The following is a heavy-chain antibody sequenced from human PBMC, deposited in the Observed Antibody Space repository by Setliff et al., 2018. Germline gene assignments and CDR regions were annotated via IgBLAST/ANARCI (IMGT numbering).Heavy chain of an antibody. D-gene: IGHD2-15*01. CDR3: ARALGGNYFDY. V-gene: IGHV3-11*01. CDR2: ISSSGSLT. J-gene: IGHJ4*02. Sequence: PGGSLRLSCAASGFTFSDHYMTWIRQAPGKGLEWVSYISSSGSLTLYADSVRGRLSISRDNIKDSLYLQMNSLRSEDTAVYYCARALGGNYFDYWDPGILVTVSS. CDR1: GFTFSDHY.